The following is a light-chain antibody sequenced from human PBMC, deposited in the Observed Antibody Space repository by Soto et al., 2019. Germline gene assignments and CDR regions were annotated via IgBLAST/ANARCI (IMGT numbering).Light chain of an antibody. CDR2: WAS. CDR3: QQYYRTRWT. J-gene: IGKJ1*01. Sequence: DIVMTQSPDSLAVSLGERATINCKSSQSVLYSSNNKNYLAWYQQKPGQPPKLLIYWASTRESGVPDRFSGSGSGTDFTLTISSRQAEDVAVYYCQQYYRTRWTFGQGTKVEIK. V-gene: IGKV4-1*01. CDR1: QSVLYSSNNKNY.